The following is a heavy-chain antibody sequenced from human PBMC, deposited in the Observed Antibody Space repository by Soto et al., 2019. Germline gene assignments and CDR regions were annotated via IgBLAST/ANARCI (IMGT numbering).Heavy chain of an antibody. CDR2: ISGSGGST. CDR1: GFTFSSYA. V-gene: IGHV3-23*01. Sequence: GGSLRLSCAASGFTFSSYAMSWVRHAPGKGLEWVSAISGSGGSTYYADSVKGRFTISRDNSENTLYLQMNSLRAEDTAVYYCAKVKGYDSSGPTAYWGQGTLVTVSS. J-gene: IGHJ4*02. D-gene: IGHD3-22*01. CDR3: AKVKGYDSSGPTAY.